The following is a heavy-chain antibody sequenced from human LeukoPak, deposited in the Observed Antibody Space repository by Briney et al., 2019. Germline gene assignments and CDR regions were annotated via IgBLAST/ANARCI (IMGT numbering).Heavy chain of an antibody. CDR3: ARDKVGYGVFDY. CDR1: GGSISSYY. V-gene: IGHV4-59*01. J-gene: IGHJ4*02. Sequence: KSSETLSLTCTVSGGSISSYYWSWIRQPPGKGLEWIGYIYYSGSTNYNPSLKSRVTISVDTSKNQFSLKLSSVTAADTAVYSCARDKVGYGVFDYWGQGILVTVSS. D-gene: IGHD2-8*01. CDR2: IYYSGST.